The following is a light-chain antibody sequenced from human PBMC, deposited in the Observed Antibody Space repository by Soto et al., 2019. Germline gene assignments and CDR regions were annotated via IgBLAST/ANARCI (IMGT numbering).Light chain of an antibody. V-gene: IGKV1-5*03. CDR1: QSIGIW. J-gene: IGKJ1*01. Sequence: IQITQSPSTLSASVGDRVAITFRARQSIGIWLAWYQQKPGKAPRFLIYKASSLESGVPSRFSGSGYGTEFTLTISSLQPDDFATYYCQQYNDYSWTFGQGTKVEIK. CDR2: KAS. CDR3: QQYNDYSWT.